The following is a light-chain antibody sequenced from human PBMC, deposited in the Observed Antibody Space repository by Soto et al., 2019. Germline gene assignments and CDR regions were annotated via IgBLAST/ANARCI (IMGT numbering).Light chain of an antibody. CDR3: QHYDSSPIT. CDR1: QSVSSSY. J-gene: IGKJ5*01. Sequence: EIVLTQSPVTLSLSPGERATLSCRASQSVSSSYLAWYQQKPGQAPRLLIYGASSRATGIPDRFSGSGSGTDFTLTISRLEPEDFAVYYCQHYDSSPITFGQGTRLEIK. CDR2: GAS. V-gene: IGKV3-20*01.